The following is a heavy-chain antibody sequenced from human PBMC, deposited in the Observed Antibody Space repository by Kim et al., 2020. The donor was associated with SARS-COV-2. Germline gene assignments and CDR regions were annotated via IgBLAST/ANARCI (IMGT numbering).Heavy chain of an antibody. CDR3: ARHPYSSSWYDY. J-gene: IGHJ4*02. D-gene: IGHD6-13*01. V-gene: IGHV4-59*08. Sequence: NSNPSLTSRVTISVDTSKNQFSLKLSSVTAADTAVYYCARHPYSSSWYDYWGQGTLVTVSS.